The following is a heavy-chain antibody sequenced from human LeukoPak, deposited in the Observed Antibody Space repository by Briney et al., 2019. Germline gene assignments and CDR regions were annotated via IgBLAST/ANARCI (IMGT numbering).Heavy chain of an antibody. CDR2: IKSKTDGGTT. Sequence: GGSLRLSCAASGFTFSNAWMSWVRQAPGKGLEWVGRIKSKTDGGTTDYAAPVKGRFTISRDDSKNTLYLQMNSLKTDDAGVYFCTTDKPSWENCDTFSCRGAFDIWGQGTMVTVSS. CDR1: GFTFSNAW. J-gene: IGHJ3*02. V-gene: IGHV3-15*01. D-gene: IGHD2/OR15-2a*01. CDR3: TTDKPSWENCDTFSCRGAFDI.